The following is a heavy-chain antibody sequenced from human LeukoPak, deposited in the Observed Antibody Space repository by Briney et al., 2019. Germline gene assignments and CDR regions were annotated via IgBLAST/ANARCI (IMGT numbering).Heavy chain of an antibody. CDR2: IYYSGST. CDR1: GGSVSSGTYY. CDR3: TRSTNLEAFDI. D-gene: IGHD2-8*01. J-gene: IGHJ3*02. V-gene: IGHV4-61*01. Sequence: SETLSLTCTVSGGSVSSGTYYWSWIRQPPGKGLEWIGYIYYSGSTNYNPSLKSRVTVSVDTSKDQCSLKLSSVTTADTAVYYCTRSTNLEAFDIWGQGTMVTVSS.